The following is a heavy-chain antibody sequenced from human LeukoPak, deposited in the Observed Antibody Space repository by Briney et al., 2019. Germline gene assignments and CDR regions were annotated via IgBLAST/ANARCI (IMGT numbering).Heavy chain of an antibody. J-gene: IGHJ3*02. CDR1: GFTFSSYA. D-gene: IGHD6-13*01. CDR2: INNSGGST. Sequence: GGSLRLSCAASGFTFSSYAMSWVRRAPGKGLEWVSVINNSGGSTYYADSVKGRFTISRDNSKNTLYVQMNSLRAEDMAVYYCAKVMAAANTFDIWGQGTMVTVSS. V-gene: IGHV3-23*01. CDR3: AKVMAAANTFDI.